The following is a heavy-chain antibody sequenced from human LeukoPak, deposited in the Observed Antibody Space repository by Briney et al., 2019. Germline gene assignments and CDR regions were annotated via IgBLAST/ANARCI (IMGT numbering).Heavy chain of an antibody. CDR1: GGSFSGYY. J-gene: IGHJ4*02. Sequence: SETLSLTCAVYGGSFSGYYWSGIRQPPGKGLEGIGEINHSGSTNYNPSLKRRVTISVDKSKNQFSLKLSSVTAADTAVYYCARYDVGWYYFDYWGQGTLVTVSS. V-gene: IGHV4-34*01. CDR3: ARYDVGWYYFDY. D-gene: IGHD6-19*01. CDR2: INHSGST.